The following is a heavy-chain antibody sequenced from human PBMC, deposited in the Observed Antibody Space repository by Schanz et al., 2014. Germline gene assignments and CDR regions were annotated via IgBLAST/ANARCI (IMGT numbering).Heavy chain of an antibody. Sequence: EVQLVESGGCLVKPWGSLRLSCAASGFTFNYAWMNWVRQAPGKGLEWVARIKSESDGGTTDYAAPVQGRFTISRDDSKSTLYLQMNSLKTEDTAVYYCTTPDYYGSGSYSDAFDMWGQGTKVTVSS. V-gene: IGHV3-15*01. J-gene: IGHJ3*02. D-gene: IGHD3-10*01. CDR1: GFTFNYAW. CDR2: IKSESDGGTT. CDR3: TTPDYYGSGSYSDAFDM.